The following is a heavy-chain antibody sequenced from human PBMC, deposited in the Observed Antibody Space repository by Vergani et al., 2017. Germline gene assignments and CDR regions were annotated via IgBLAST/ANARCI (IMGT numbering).Heavy chain of an antibody. Sequence: QVQLVQSGAEVKKPGSSVKVSCKASGGTFSSYAISWVRQAPGQGLEWMGGIIPIFGTANYAQKFQGRVTITADESTSTAYMGLSSLRSEDTAVYYCATKGTQYSYPEHYYDSSGYFPRFDYWGQGTLVTVSS. CDR3: ATKGTQYSYPEHYYDSSGYFPRFDY. CDR2: IIPIFGTA. D-gene: IGHD3-22*01. J-gene: IGHJ4*02. CDR1: GGTFSSYA. V-gene: IGHV1-69*01.